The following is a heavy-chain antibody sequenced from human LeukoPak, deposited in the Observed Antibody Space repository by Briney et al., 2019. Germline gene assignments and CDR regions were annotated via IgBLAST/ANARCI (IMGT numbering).Heavy chain of an antibody. CDR1: GFTFSSYA. V-gene: IGHV3-23*01. CDR3: ASKGLLLWFGELLFPY. Sequence: GGSLRLSCAASGFTFSSYAMSWVRQAPGKGLEWVSAISGMGGGTSYADSVKGRFTIPRDNSKNTLYLQMNSLRAEDTAVYYCASKGLLLWFGELLFPYWGQGTLVTVSS. CDR2: ISGMGGGT. J-gene: IGHJ4*02. D-gene: IGHD3-10*01.